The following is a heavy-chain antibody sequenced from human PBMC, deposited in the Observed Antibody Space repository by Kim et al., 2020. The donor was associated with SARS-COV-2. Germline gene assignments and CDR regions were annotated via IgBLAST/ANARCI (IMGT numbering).Heavy chain of an antibody. CDR1: GYTFTSYA. D-gene: IGHD6-13*01. Sequence: ASVKVSCKASGYTFTSYAMHWVRQAPGQRLEWMGWINAGNGNTKYSQKFQGRVTITRDTSASTAYMELSSLRSEDTAVYYCARGGGAAGKLPQDYWGQGTLVTVSS. J-gene: IGHJ4*02. V-gene: IGHV1-3*01. CDR2: INAGNGNT. CDR3: ARGGGAAGKLPQDY.